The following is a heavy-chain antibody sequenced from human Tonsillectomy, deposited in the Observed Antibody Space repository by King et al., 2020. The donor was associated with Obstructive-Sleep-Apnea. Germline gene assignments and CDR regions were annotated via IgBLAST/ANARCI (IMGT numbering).Heavy chain of an antibody. D-gene: IGHD3-22*01. CDR3: ARDPFYDGSGYFIGWFDP. CDR2: IYHSGST. V-gene: IGHV4-38-2*02. CDR1: GYSISSGYY. Sequence: QLQESGPGLVKPSETLSLTCSVSGYSISSGYYWGWIRQPPGKGLEWIGSIYHSGSTYYNPSLKSRVSISVDTSKNQFSLRLSSVTAADTAVYYCARDPFYDGSGYFIGWFDPWGQGTLVTVSS. J-gene: IGHJ5*02.